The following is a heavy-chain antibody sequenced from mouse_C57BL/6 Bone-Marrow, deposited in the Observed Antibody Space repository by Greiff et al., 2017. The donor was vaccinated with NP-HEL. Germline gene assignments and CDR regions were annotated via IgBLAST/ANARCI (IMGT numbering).Heavy chain of an antibody. CDR3: ARDLSTMVTTPYFDY. J-gene: IGHJ2*01. CDR2: ISDGGSYT. V-gene: IGHV5-4*01. CDR1: GFTFSSYA. D-gene: IGHD2-2*01. Sequence: VVESGGGLVKPGGSLKLSCAASGFTFSSYAMSWVRQTPEKRLEWVATISDGGSYTYYPDNVKGRFTISRDNAKNNLYLQMSHLKSEDTAMYYCARDLSTMVTTPYFDYWGQGTTLTVSS.